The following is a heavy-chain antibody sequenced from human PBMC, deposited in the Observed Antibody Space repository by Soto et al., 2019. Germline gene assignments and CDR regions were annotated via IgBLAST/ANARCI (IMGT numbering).Heavy chain of an antibody. J-gene: IGHJ6*03. Sequence: SETLSLTCAVYGGSFSGYYWSWIRQPPGKGLEWIGEINHSGSTNYNPSLKSRVTISVDTSKNQFSLKLGSVTAADTAVYYCARAQGTTVTSHYYYYYYYYMDVWGKGTTVTVSS. D-gene: IGHD4-17*01. CDR3: ARAQGTTVTSHYYYYYYYYMDV. CDR1: GGSFSGYY. V-gene: IGHV4-34*01. CDR2: INHSGST.